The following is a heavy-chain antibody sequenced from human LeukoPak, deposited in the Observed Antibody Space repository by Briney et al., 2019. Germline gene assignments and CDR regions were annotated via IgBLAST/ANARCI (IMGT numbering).Heavy chain of an antibody. J-gene: IGHJ4*02. Sequence: GGSLRLSCAASGITFSNASMSWVRQAPGKGLEWVGRIRCKTDGGTTDYTAPVKGRFTISRDDSKNTLFLQMNSLKTEDTAVYYCTSDGRSLILGVSFDYWGQGTLVTVSS. CDR3: TSDGRSLILGVSFDY. V-gene: IGHV3-15*01. CDR2: IRCKTDGGTT. D-gene: IGHD3-10*01. CDR1: GITFSNAS.